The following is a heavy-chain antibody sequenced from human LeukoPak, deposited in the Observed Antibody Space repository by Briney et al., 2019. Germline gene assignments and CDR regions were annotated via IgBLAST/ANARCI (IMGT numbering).Heavy chain of an antibody. CDR1: GFTFSSYA. V-gene: IGHV3-20*04. D-gene: IGHD1-1*01. CDR2: ISWNGGST. J-gene: IGHJ4*02. CDR3: ARDRNWNDGIDY. Sequence: PGGSLRLSCAASGFTFSSYAMSWVRQAPGKGLEWVSFISWNGGSTGYADSVKGRFTISRDNAKNSLYLQMNGLRAEDTAFYYCARDRNWNDGIDYWGQGTLVTVSS.